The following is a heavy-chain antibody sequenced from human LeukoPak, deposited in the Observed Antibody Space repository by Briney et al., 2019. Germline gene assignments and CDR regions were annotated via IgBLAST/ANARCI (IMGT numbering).Heavy chain of an antibody. CDR3: AKDMRDYDVFTGYFPFDY. CDR1: GFSFDDYG. V-gene: IGHV3-9*01. J-gene: IGHJ4*02. Sequence: GGSLRLSCVASGFSFDDYGMFWVRQTPGKGLEWVSGISWNGGNIGYADSVKGRFTISRDNAKKSLYLQMNSLRVEDTAFYYCAKDMRDYDVFTGYFPFDYWGQGTLVAVSS. CDR2: ISWNGGNI. D-gene: IGHD3-9*01.